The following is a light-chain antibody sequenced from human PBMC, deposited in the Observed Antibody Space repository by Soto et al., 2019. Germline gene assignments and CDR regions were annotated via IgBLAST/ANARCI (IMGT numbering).Light chain of an antibody. J-gene: IGKJ1*01. CDR3: QQCGSSPET. CDR1: QSVSSSY. Sequence: EIVLTQSPGTLSLSPVERATLSCMASQSVSSSYLAWYQQKPGQAPRLLIYGASSRATGIPDRFSGSGSGTDFTLTISRLEPEDFAVYYCQQCGSSPETFGQGTKVDIK. CDR2: GAS. V-gene: IGKV3-20*01.